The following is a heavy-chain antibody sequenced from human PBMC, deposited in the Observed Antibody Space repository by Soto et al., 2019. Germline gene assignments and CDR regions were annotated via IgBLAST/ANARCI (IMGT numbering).Heavy chain of an antibody. V-gene: IGHV4-59*08. Sequence: QVQLQESGPGLVKPSETLSLTCTVSGGSISSYYWSWIRQPPGKGLEWIGYIYYSGSTNYNPSLKSRVTISVATSKNQFSLKLSSVTAADTAVYYCARSWGDYFDYWGQGTLVTVSS. CDR3: ARSWGDYFDY. CDR2: IYYSGST. D-gene: IGHD6-13*01. CDR1: GGSISSYY. J-gene: IGHJ4*02.